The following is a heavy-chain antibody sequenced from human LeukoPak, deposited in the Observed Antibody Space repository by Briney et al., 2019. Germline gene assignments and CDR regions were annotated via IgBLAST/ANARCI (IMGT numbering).Heavy chain of an antibody. CDR1: GYTFTSYD. Sequence: ASVKVSCKASGYTFTSYDINRVRQATGQGLEWMGWMNPNSGNTGYAQKFQGRVTMTRSTSISTAYMELGSLRSEDTAVYYCARESGYYDFWSGYYYYYMDVWGKGTTVTVSS. CDR3: ARESGYYDFWSGYYYYYMDV. CDR2: MNPNSGNT. V-gene: IGHV1-8*01. J-gene: IGHJ6*03. D-gene: IGHD3-3*01.